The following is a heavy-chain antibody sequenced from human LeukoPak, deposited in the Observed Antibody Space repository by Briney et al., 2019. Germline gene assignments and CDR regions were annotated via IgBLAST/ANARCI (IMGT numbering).Heavy chain of an antibody. CDR1: GFMFSSNW. Sequence: GGSLRLSCAASGFMFSSNWMSWVRLAPGKGLEWVAVISYDGSNKYYADSVKGRFTISRDNSKNTLYLQMNSLRAEDTAVYYCAKGKVVPAAPDYWGQGTLVTVSS. CDR3: AKGKVVPAAPDY. CDR2: ISYDGSNK. V-gene: IGHV3-30*18. J-gene: IGHJ4*02. D-gene: IGHD2-2*01.